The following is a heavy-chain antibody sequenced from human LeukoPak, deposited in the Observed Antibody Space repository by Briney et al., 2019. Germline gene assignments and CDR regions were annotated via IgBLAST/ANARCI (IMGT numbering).Heavy chain of an antibody. J-gene: IGHJ6*03. CDR1: GGSISSYY. D-gene: IGHD4-17*01. V-gene: IGHV4-59*01. Sequence: SETLSLTCSVSGGSISSYYWSWIRQPPGKGREWIGYIYYSGSTNYNPSLKSRVTISVDTSKNQFSLKLSCVTAADTAVYYCAKGGDYYYYYYYMDVWGKGTTVTVSS. CDR3: AKGGDYYYYYYYMDV. CDR2: IYYSGST.